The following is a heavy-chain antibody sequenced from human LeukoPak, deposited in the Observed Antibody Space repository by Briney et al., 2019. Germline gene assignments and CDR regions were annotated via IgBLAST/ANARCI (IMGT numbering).Heavy chain of an antibody. CDR1: GGSISSSSYY. J-gene: IGHJ5*02. V-gene: IGHV4-39*01. D-gene: IGHD3-3*01. Sequence: SETLSLTCTVSGGSISSSSYYWGWIRQPPGKGLEWIGSIYYSGSTYYNPSLKSRVTISVDTSKNQFSLKLSSVTAADTAVYYCAEITYYDFWSGSLNWFDPWGQGTLVTVSS. CDR2: IYYSGST. CDR3: AEITYYDFWSGSLNWFDP.